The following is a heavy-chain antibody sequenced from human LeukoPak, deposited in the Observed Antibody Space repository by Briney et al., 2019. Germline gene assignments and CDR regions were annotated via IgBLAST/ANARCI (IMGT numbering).Heavy chain of an antibody. J-gene: IGHJ6*03. CDR2: INWNGVIT. CDR1: GFIFDVYC. D-gene: IGHD4-11*01. CDR3: ARAIYYSNLWYYYYYMDV. V-gene: IGHV3-20*04. Sequence: GGSLRLSCAASGFIFDVYCMSWVRQAPGEGLEWVSGINWNGVITDYADSVKGRYTISRDNAKNSLYLQMNSLRAEDTALYYCARAIYYSNLWYYYYYMDVWGKGTTVTVSS.